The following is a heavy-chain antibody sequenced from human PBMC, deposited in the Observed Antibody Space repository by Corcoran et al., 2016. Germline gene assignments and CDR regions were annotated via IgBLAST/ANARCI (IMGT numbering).Heavy chain of an antibody. CDR1: GFTFSSYG. Sequence: QVDLVESGGGVVQPGRSRRLTCAASGFTFSSYGMHWVRQAPGKGLEWVTVISHDGTKQYYADSVKGRFTVSRDNSKKKLYLQMNSLRAEETGVYFSVKDLGEYSSSWYVYWGQGTLVTVSS. CDR3: VKDLGEYSSSWYVY. D-gene: IGHD6-13*01. J-gene: IGHJ4*02. V-gene: IGHV3-30*18. CDR2: ISHDGTKQ.